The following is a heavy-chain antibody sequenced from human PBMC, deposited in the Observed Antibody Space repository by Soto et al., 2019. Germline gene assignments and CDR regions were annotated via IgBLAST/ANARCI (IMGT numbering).Heavy chain of an antibody. D-gene: IGHD3-22*01. CDR1: GDAISNSRFY. CDR2: ICDTGDA. Sequence: SESLSLTCSVSGDAISNSRFYWAWIRQRPGEVLGWIVSICDTGDAWYNPSLKGRGTRSGDTCDSRLSLRLTCVTAADASLYYCARDFLDRSDYTPNWFDPWGQRTLVTVS. CDR3: ARDFLDRSDYTPNWFDP. V-gene: IGHV4-39*01. J-gene: IGHJ5*02.